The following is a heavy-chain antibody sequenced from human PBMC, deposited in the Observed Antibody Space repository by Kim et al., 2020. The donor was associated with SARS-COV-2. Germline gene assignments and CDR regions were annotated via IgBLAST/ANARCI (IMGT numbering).Heavy chain of an antibody. Sequence: GGSLRLSCAASGFTFSSYGMHWVRQAPGKGLEWVAVIWYDGSNKYYADSVKGRFTISRDNSKNTLYLQMNSLRAEDTAVYYCASGVVCSSTSCMDYWGQGTLVTVSS. J-gene: IGHJ4*02. CDR3: ASGVVCSSTSCMDY. D-gene: IGHD2-2*01. CDR2: IWYDGSNK. CDR1: GFTFSSYG. V-gene: IGHV3-33*01.